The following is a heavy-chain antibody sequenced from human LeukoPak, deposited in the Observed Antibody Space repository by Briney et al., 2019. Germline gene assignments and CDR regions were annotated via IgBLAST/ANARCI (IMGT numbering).Heavy chain of an antibody. CDR1: GWSFSAYY. D-gene: IGHD2-8*01. V-gene: IGHV4-34*01. CDR3: ARGRGYCTNGVCYKVRGAFDY. J-gene: IGHJ4*02. Sequence: PSETLSLTCAVYGWSFSAYYWNWIRQPPGKGLEWIGEINHGGGTNYNSSVKSRVTRSVDTSKNQFSLKLSSVTAADTAVYYCARGRGYCTNGVCYKVRGAFDYWGQGTLVTVPS. CDR2: INHGGGT.